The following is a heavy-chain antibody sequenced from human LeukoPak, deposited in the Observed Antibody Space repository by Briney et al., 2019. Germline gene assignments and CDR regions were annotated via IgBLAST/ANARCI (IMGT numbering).Heavy chain of an antibody. CDR2: IGMNGGAT. J-gene: IGHJ5*02. CDR1: GFTFTSYG. CDR3: AKGLRNFET. V-gene: IGHV3-23*01. D-gene: IGHD3-9*01. Sequence: GGSLRLSCAASGFTFTSYGMTWGRQAPGRGVEWVSAIGMNGGATYYAHSVKGRFTISRDTSKNTLSLQMSSLRAEDTALYYCAKGLRNFETWGQGTLVTVSS.